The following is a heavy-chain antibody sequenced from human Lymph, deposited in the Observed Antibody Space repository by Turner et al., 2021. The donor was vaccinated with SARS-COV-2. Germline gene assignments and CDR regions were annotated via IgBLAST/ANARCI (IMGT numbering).Heavy chain of an antibody. D-gene: IGHD1-26*01. V-gene: IGHV3-33*01. CDR1: GFTFSSHG. CDR2: IWYDGSNK. Sequence: QVQLVESVGGVVQPGRSLNLPCAASGFTFSSHGMHWVRQAPGKGLEWVAVIWYDGSNKYHADSVKGRFTISRDNSKNTLYLQMNSLRAEDTAVYYCAREGVVGATSGLDYWGQGTLVTVSS. CDR3: AREGVVGATSGLDY. J-gene: IGHJ4*02.